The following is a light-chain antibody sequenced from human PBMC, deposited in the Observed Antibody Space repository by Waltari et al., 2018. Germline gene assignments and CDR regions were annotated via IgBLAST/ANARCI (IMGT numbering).Light chain of an antibody. Sequence: DIVLTQSPATLSLSPGEKATLSCRASQSVGSNVAWYQQKADQAPRLLIYDASNRATGIPARFSGSGSGTDFTLTISSLEPEDFAVYYCQQRNNWPPGFTFGPGTKVDIK. CDR3: QQRNNWPPGFT. J-gene: IGKJ3*01. CDR2: DAS. CDR1: QSVGSN. V-gene: IGKV3-11*01.